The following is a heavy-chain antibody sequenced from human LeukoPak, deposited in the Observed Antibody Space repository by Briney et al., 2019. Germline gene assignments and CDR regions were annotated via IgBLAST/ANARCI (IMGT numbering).Heavy chain of an antibody. Sequence: GGTLRLSCAASGFSFSSFGMSWVRQAPGKGLEWVSGISSSGGTTYYADSVKGRFTISRDNAKNTLYLQMNSLRAEDTAVYYCARGPTLGPSLAEYYYYMDVWGKGTTVTVSS. CDR3: ARGPTLGPSLAEYYYYMDV. CDR2: ISSSGGTT. V-gene: IGHV3-23*01. J-gene: IGHJ6*03. CDR1: GFSFSSFG. D-gene: IGHD2-15*01.